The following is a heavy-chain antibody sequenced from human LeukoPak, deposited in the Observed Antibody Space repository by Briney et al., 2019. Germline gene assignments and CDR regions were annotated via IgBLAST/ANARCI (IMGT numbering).Heavy chain of an antibody. CDR1: GYSFPNYW. J-gene: IGHJ4*02. CDR3: ARRGGGYVDY. CDR2: IYPADSDT. D-gene: IGHD2-15*01. Sequence: GEALQISCKGSGYSFPNYWIGWVRQMPGKGLEWMGIIYPADSDTRYSPSFQGQVTISADKSVSTASLQWSSLRASDTAMYYCARRGGGYVDYWGQGTLVTVSS. V-gene: IGHV5-51*01.